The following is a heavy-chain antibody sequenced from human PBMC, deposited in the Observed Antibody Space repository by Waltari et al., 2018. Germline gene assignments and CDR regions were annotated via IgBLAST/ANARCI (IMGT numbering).Heavy chain of an antibody. J-gene: IGHJ4*02. V-gene: IGHV3-23*04. Sequence: EVQLVESGGGLIQPGGSLRLSCAASGFTFTSYSMSWVRQAPGKGLEWVSVISGSGGTTHYAESGKGRFTISRDNSKNTVFLQMNSLRAEDTAVYYCAKELGTFAYFDSWGQGTLVTVSS. D-gene: IGHD7-27*01. CDR1: GFTFTSYS. CDR3: AKELGTFAYFDS. CDR2: ISGSGGTT.